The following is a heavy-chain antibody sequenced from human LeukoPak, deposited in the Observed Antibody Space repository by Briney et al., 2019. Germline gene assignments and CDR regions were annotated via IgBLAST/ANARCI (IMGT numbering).Heavy chain of an antibody. CDR1: GGTFSSYA. D-gene: IGHD2-21*02. CDR2: IIPIFGTA. V-gene: IGHV1-69*01. J-gene: IGHJ3*02. CDR3: ARDCGGDCYSSGAFDI. Sequence: SVKVSCKASGGTFSSYAISWVRQAPGQGLEWMEGIIPIFGTANYAQKFQGRVTITADESTSTAYMELSSLRSEDTAVYYCARDCGGDCYSSGAFDIWGQGTMVTVSS.